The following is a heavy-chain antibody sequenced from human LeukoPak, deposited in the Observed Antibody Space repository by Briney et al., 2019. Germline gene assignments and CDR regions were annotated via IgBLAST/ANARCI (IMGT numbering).Heavy chain of an antibody. D-gene: IGHD3-22*01. CDR1: GYTFTGYY. CDR2: INPNSGGT. J-gene: IGHJ4*02. CDR3: AREDSSGYDY. Sequence: GASVKVSCMASGYTFTGYYMHWVRQAPGQGLEWMGWINPNSGGTNYAQNFQGRVTMTRDTSISTAYMEVSRLRSDDTAVYYCAREDSSGYDYWGQGTLVTVSS. V-gene: IGHV1-2*02.